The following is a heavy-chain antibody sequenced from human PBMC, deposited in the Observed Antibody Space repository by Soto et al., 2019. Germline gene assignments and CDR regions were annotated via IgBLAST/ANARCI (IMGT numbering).Heavy chain of an antibody. CDR2: IYYRGST. CDR1: GGSISSSSYY. CDR3: ARLANYADNSNYFDY. D-gene: IGHD4-17*01. J-gene: IGHJ4*02. Sequence: QLQLQESGPGLVKPSETLSLTCTVSGGSISSSSYYWGWIRQPPGKGLEWIGNIYYRGSTYYNPSLKSRVTISVDTSKNQFSLKLNSLTAADTAVYYCARLANYADNSNYFDYWGQGTLGTVSS. V-gene: IGHV4-39*01.